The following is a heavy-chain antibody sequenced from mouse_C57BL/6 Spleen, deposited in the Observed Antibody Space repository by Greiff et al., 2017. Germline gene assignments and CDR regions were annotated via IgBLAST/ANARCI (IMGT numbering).Heavy chain of an antibody. CDR1: GFNIKDDY. CDR2: IDPENGDT. D-gene: IGHD1-1*01. CDR3: TYHYYGSSDWYFDV. V-gene: IGHV14-4*01. J-gene: IGHJ1*03. Sequence: VQLQQSGAELVRPGASVKLSCTASGFNIKDDYMHWVKQRPEQGLEWIGWIDPENGDTEYASKFQGKATITADTSSNTAYLQLSSLTSEDTAVYYCTYHYYGSSDWYFDVWDTGTTVTVSS.